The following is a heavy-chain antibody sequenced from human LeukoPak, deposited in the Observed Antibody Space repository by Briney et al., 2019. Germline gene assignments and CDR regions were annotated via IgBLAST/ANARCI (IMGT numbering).Heavy chain of an antibody. CDR2: ISAYNGNT. D-gene: IGHD1-26*01. CDR1: GYTYTSYG. CDR3: AREPGGSSYYYYYGMDV. J-gene: IGHJ6*02. Sequence: EASVKVSCKASGYTYTSYGISWVRQGPGQGLEWMGWISAYNGNTNYAQKLQGRVTMTTDTSTSTAYMELRSLRSDDTAVYYCAREPGGSSYYYYYGMDVWGQGTTVTVSS. V-gene: IGHV1-18*01.